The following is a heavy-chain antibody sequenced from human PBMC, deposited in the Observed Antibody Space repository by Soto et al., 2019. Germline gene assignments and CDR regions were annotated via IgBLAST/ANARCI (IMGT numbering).Heavy chain of an antibody. CDR1: GYTFASYG. Sequence: ASVKVSCKASGYTFASYGISWLRQAPGQGLEWMGWVSPYSGKTGYAQKFQGRVTMTSNTSISTAYMELSSLRFEDTAVYYCARGWWEREGYLMDVWGQGTTVTVSS. J-gene: IGHJ6*02. D-gene: IGHD1-26*01. V-gene: IGHV1-8*02. CDR2: VSPYSGKT. CDR3: ARGWWEREGYLMDV.